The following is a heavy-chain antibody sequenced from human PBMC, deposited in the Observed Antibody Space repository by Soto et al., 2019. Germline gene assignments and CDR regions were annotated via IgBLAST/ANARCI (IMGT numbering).Heavy chain of an antibody. CDR2: IYYSGST. D-gene: IGHD2-8*01. CDR3: ARDGYCTNGVCYTVFDY. Sequence: SETLSLTCTVSGGSISSGDYYWSWIRQPPGRGLEWIGYIYYSGSTYYNPSLKSRVTISVDTSKNQFSLKLSSVTAADTAVYYCARDGYCTNGVCYTVFDYWGQGTLVTVSS. V-gene: IGHV4-30-4*01. J-gene: IGHJ4*02. CDR1: GGSISSGDYY.